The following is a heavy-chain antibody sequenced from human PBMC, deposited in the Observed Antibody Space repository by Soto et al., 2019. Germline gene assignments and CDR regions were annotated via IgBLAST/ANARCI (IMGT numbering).Heavy chain of an antibody. CDR1: GFTFSNNA. J-gene: IGHJ6*02. Sequence: QVQLVASGGGVVQPGRSLRLSCAASGFTFSNNAMDWVRQAPGKGLEWVAVISYDGSNKYIAESVKGRFTISRDNSKNTLFLQMNRLRAEDTAVYYCARGTTTSAFSAMDVWGQGTTVTVSS. CDR3: ARGTTTSAFSAMDV. D-gene: IGHD1-1*01. CDR2: ISYDGSNK. V-gene: IGHV3-30-3*01.